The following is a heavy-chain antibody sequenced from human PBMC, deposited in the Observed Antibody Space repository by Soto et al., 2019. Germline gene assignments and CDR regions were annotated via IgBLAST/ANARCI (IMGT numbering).Heavy chain of an antibody. D-gene: IGHD6-6*01. V-gene: IGHV3-9*01. Sequence: EVQLVESGGGLVQPGRSLRLSCAASGFTFDDYVMHWVRQAPGKGLEWVSGISWNSGSIGYADSVKGRFTISRDNAKNSLYLQMNSLRAEDTALYYCAKASSTSSFDYWGQGTLVTVSS. J-gene: IGHJ4*02. CDR1: GFTFDDYV. CDR3: AKASSTSSFDY. CDR2: ISWNSGSI.